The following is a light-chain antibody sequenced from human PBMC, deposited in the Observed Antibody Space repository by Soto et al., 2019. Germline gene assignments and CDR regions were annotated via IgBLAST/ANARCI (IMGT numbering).Light chain of an antibody. CDR1: SSNIGSNT. CDR3: AAWDDSLNGVV. J-gene: IGLJ2*01. CDR2: RNN. V-gene: IGLV1-44*01. Sequence: QSVLTQPPSASGTPGQRVTISCSGSSSNIGSNTVNWYQHIPGTAPKLLMYRNNQRPSGVPDRFSGSKSGTSASLAISGLQSADEADYFCAAWDDSLNGVVFGGGTKVTVL.